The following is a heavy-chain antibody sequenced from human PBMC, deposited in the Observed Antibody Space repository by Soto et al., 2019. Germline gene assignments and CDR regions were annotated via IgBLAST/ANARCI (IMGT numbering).Heavy chain of an antibody. CDR2: IHPTDGST. Sequence: QVQLVQSGAEVKEPGASVKVSCKASGYNFASNHMHWVRQIPGQGLEWMGIIHPTDGSTSYAQRFRGRITLTRDAPTNTDYMELRGLTSEDPAVYYCVRDRFGSWTFDYWGQGTLLTVSS. J-gene: IGHJ4*02. CDR3: VRDRFGSWTFDY. V-gene: IGHV1-46*01. D-gene: IGHD6-13*01. CDR1: GYNFASNH.